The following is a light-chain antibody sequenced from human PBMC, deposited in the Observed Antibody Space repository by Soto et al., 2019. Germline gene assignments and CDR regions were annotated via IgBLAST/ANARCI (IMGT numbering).Light chain of an antibody. CDR2: GAS. V-gene: IGKV1-16*02. J-gene: IGKJ4*01. CDR3: QQYHSYPVT. Sequence: DIQMTQSPSSLSASVGDTVTITCRASQGISNFLAWFQQEPGKAPKSLIYGASSLQSGVPSKFSGSGSDTGFTLAISSLQPEDSATYFCQQYHSYPVTFGGGTKVEIK. CDR1: QGISNF.